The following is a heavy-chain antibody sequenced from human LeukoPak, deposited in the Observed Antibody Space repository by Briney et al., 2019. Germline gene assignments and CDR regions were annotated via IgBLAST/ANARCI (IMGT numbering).Heavy chain of an antibody. CDR3: ARGSIYYDILTGYLGGDY. D-gene: IGHD3-9*01. J-gene: IGHJ4*02. CDR2: ISYDGSNK. V-gene: IGHV3-30*04. Sequence: PGGSLRLSCAASGFTFSSYAMHWVRQAPGKGLEWVAVISYDGSNKYYADSVKGRFTISRDNSKNTMYLQMNSLRAEDTAVYYCARGSIYYDILTGYLGGDYWGQGTLVTVSS. CDR1: GFTFSSYA.